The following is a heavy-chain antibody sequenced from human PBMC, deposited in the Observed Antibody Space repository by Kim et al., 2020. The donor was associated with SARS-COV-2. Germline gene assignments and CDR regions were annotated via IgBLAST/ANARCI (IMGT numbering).Heavy chain of an antibody. CDR1: GFTFSSYS. V-gene: IGHV3-21*01. CDR3: ARRPYYDFWSGYSYYYGMDV. Sequence: GGSLRLSCAASGFTFSSYSMNWVRQAPGKGLEWVSSISSSSSYIYYADSVKGRFTISRDNAKNSLYLQMNSLRAEDTAVYYCARRPYYDFWSGYSYYYGMDVWGQGTTVTVSS. CDR2: ISSSSSYI. D-gene: IGHD3-3*01. J-gene: IGHJ6*02.